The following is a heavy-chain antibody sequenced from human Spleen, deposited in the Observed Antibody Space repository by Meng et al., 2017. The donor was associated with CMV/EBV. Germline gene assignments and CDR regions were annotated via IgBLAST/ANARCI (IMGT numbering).Heavy chain of an antibody. CDR2: IIPIFGTA. V-gene: IGHV1-69*05. CDR3: ATPVGTGGNYFDY. J-gene: IGHJ4*02. CDR1: GGTCSRYA. Sequence: CKAAGGTCSRYAISWVRQAPGQGLEWMGGIIPIFGTANYAQKFQGRVTITTDESTSTAYMELSSLRSEDTAVYYCATPVGTGGNYFDYWGQGTLVTVSS. D-gene: IGHD2-21*02.